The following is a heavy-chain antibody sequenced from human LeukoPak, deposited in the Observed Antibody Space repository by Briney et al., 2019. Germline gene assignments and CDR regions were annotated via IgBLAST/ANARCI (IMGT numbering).Heavy chain of an antibody. J-gene: IGHJ6*03. V-gene: IGHV3-30*04. CDR1: GFTFSSYA. CDR3: ARGSVTAAVLYYYYYMDV. CDR2: VSYDGSSK. Sequence: GGSLRLSCAASGFTFSSYAMHWVRQAPGKALEWVAVVSYDGSSKYYADSVKGRFTISRDNSKNTLYLQMNSLRAEDTAVYYCARGSVTAAVLYYYYYMDVWGKGTTVTVSS. D-gene: IGHD2-2*01.